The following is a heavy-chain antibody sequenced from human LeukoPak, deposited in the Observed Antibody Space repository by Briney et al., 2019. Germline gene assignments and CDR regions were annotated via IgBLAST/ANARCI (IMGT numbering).Heavy chain of an antibody. Sequence: PSETLSLTCAVYGGSFSGYYWSWIRQPPGKGLECIGEIHHSGSTNYNPSLKSRVTISVDTSKNQFSLKLSSVTAADTAVYYCARGELWFGDLDYWGQGPLVPVSS. V-gene: IGHV4-34*01. CDR2: IHHSGST. CDR3: ARGELWFGDLDY. CDR1: GGSFSGYY. D-gene: IGHD3-10*01. J-gene: IGHJ4*02.